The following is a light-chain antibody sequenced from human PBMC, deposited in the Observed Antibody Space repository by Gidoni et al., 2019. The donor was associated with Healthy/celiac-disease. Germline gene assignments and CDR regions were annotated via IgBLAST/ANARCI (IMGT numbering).Light chain of an antibody. CDR2: WAS. J-gene: IGKJ1*01. CDR1: QSVVYSSNNKNY. Sequence: DIVMTQSRDSLAVSLGERATINCKSSQSVVYSSNNKNYLAWYQQKPGQPPKLLIYWASTRESWVPDRFSGSGSGTDFTLTISSLQAEDVAVYYCQQYYSTPWTFGQGTKVEIK. CDR3: QQYYSTPWT. V-gene: IGKV4-1*01.